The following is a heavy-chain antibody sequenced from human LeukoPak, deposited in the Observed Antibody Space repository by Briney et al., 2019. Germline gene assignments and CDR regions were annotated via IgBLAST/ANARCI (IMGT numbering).Heavy chain of an antibody. CDR2: IWSDGYNK. D-gene: IGHD7-27*01. V-gene: IGHV3-33*01. Sequence: GGSLRLSCAASRXTFSNYGMHWVRRAPGKGLESVVVIWSDGYNKNYADSVKGRFTISRDNSKKTLYLQMNSLRAEDTAVCYCARGANWGLWYFDFWGRGTLVTVSS. CDR1: RXTFSNYG. CDR3: ARGANWGLWYFDF. J-gene: IGHJ2*01.